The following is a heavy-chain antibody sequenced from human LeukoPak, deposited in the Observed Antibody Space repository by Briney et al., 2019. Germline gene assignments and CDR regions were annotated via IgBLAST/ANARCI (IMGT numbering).Heavy chain of an antibody. J-gene: IGHJ6*02. CDR2: IYYSGST. CDR3: ARDRAPGDIVVVPAAIGSRYYGMDV. CDR1: GGSISSYY. V-gene: IGHV4-59*12. Sequence: PSETLSLTCTVSGGSISSYYWSWIRQPPGKGLEWIGYIYYSGSTNYNPSLKSRVTISVDTSKNQFSLKLSSVTAADTAVYYCARDRAPGDIVVVPAAIGSRYYGMDVWGQGTTVTVSS. D-gene: IGHD2-2*01.